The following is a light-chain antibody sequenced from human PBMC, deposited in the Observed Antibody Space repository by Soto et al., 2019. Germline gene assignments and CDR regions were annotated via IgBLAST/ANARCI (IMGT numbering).Light chain of an antibody. CDR2: DAS. V-gene: IGKV3D-20*02. J-gene: IGKJ4*01. Sequence: EIVLTQSPGTLSLSPGERATLSCRASQSVSSSYLAWYQQKPGQAPRLLIYDASKRATGIPARFSGSGSGTDFTLTISSLEPEDFAVYYCQQRSNWPPLTFGGGTKVDI. CDR1: QSVSSSY. CDR3: QQRSNWPPLT.